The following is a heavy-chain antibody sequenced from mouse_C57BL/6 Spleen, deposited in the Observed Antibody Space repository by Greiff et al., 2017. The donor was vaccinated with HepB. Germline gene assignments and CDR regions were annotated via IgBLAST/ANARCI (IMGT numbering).Heavy chain of an antibody. CDR1: GFNIKDDY. CDR2: IDPENGDT. Sequence: EVKLQQSGAELVRPGASVKLSCTASGFNIKDDYMHWVKQRPEQGLEWIGWIDPENGDTEYASKFQGKATITADTSSNTAYLQLSSLTSEDTAVYYCTVPRYYSNYDFDYWGQGTTLTVSS. J-gene: IGHJ2*01. CDR3: TVPRYYSNYDFDY. V-gene: IGHV14-4*01. D-gene: IGHD2-5*01.